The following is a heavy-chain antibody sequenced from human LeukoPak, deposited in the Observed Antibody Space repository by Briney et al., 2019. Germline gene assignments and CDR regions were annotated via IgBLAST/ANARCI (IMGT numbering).Heavy chain of an antibody. Sequence: PGGSLRLSCAASGFTVSSNYMSWVRQAPGKGLEWVSVIYSGGSTYYADSVKGRSTISRDNSKNTLYLQMNSLRAEDTAVYYCATSSSWYEGDAFDIWGQGTMVTVSS. CDR3: ATSSSWYEGDAFDI. J-gene: IGHJ3*02. CDR1: GFTVSSNY. D-gene: IGHD6-13*01. V-gene: IGHV3-53*01. CDR2: IYSGGST.